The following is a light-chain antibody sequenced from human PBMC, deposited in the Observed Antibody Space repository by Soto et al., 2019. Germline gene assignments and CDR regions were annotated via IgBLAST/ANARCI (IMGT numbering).Light chain of an antibody. CDR3: QQYNSYSGT. V-gene: IGKV1-5*01. CDR2: DAS. J-gene: IGKJ1*01. CDR1: QSISSW. Sequence: DIQMTQSPSTLSASVGDRVTITCRASQSISSWLAWYQQKPGKAPKLLIYDASSLESGVPSRFSGSGSGTEFPLTISRLQPDDFATYYCQQYNSYSGTFGQGDKVEIK.